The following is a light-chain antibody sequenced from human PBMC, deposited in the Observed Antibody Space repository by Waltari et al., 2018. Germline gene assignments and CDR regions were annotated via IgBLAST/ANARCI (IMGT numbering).Light chain of an antibody. CDR3: TSWDESLNGWV. CDR2: TYN. V-gene: IGLV1-44*01. J-gene: IGLJ3*02. CDR1: RSTIGNNV. Sequence: QSVLIQPPSASGTPGQRVTISCSGSRSTIGNNVVNWYQQVPGPAPKLLIYTYNERPSGVPYRFSGSKSGTSASLAINGLQSEDEADYYCTSWDESLNGWVIGGGTKLTVL.